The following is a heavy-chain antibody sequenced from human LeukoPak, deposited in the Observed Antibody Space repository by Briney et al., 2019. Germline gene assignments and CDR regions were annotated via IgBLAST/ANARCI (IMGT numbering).Heavy chain of an antibody. CDR1: GFTFSSYA. J-gene: IGHJ4*02. CDR2: ISSNGGST. CDR3: ARGPYYYDSSGYLF. D-gene: IGHD3-22*01. Sequence: PGGSLRLSCAASGFTFSSYAMHWVRQAPGKGLECVSAISSNGGSTYYANSVKGRFTISRDNSKNTLYLQMGSLRAEDMAVYYCARGPYYYDSSGYLFWGQGTLVTVSS. V-gene: IGHV3-64*01.